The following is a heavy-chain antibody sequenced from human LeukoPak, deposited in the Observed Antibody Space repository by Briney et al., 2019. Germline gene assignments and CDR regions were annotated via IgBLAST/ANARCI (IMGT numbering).Heavy chain of an antibody. D-gene: IGHD3-3*01. CDR2: IYYSGST. CDR3: TRVGFWSGYYHFDS. Sequence: PSDTLSLTCTVSGHSISTYYGSWARQPPGKGREWLGYIYYSGSTNYNPSLKSRVTISVDTSKKQFFLKLSSVTAADTAVYYCTRVGFWSGYYHFDSWGQGTLVTVSS. CDR1: GHSISTYY. J-gene: IGHJ4*02. V-gene: IGHV4-59*07.